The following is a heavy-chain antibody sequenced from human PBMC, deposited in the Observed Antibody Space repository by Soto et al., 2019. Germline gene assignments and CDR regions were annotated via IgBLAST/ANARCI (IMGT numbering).Heavy chain of an antibody. CDR2: ISSSSSYI. J-gene: IGHJ4*02. V-gene: IGHV3-21*01. Sequence: GGSLRLSCAASGFTFSSYSMNWVPQAPGKGLEWVSSISSSSSYIYYADSVKGRFTISRDNAKNSLYLQMNSLRAEDTAVYYCAREGSVAPFDYWGQGTLVTVSS. CDR1: GFTFSSYS. D-gene: IGHD5-12*01. CDR3: AREGSVAPFDY.